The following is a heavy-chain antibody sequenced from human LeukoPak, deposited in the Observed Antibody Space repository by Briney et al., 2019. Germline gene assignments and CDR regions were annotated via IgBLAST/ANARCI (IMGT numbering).Heavy chain of an antibody. CDR1: GFTFSDYY. V-gene: IGHV3-11*04. Sequence: GGSLRLSCAASGFTFSDYYMSWIRQAPGKGLEWVSYISSSGSTIYYADSVKGRFTISRDNAKNSLYLQMNSLRAEDTAVYYCARERYGDYAHDAFDIWGQGTMVTVSS. CDR2: ISSSGSTI. J-gene: IGHJ3*02. CDR3: ARERYGDYAHDAFDI. D-gene: IGHD4-17*01.